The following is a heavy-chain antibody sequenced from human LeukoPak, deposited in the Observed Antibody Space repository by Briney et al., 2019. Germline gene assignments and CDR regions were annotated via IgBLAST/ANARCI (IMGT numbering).Heavy chain of an antibody. CDR1: EFTFDDYA. V-gene: IGHV3-9*01. J-gene: IGHJ3*02. Sequence: GGSLRLSCAASEFTFDDYAMHWVRQAPGKGLEWVSGISWNSGSIAYADSVKGRFTISRDNAKNSLYLQMNSLRAEDTALYYCAKARKRWLQLGDAFDIWGQGTMVTVSS. D-gene: IGHD5-24*01. CDR3: AKARKRWLQLGDAFDI. CDR2: ISWNSGSI.